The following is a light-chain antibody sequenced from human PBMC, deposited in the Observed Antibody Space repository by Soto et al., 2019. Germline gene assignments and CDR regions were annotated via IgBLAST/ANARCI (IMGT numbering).Light chain of an antibody. CDR3: MEALQTPLT. CDR2: LGS. J-gene: IGKJ4*01. CDR1: QSLRHTNGYNY. Sequence: DLVMTQSPLALSVTPGEPASISCRSSQSLRHTNGYNYLDWYLQKPGQSPQLLIYLGSNRASGVPDRFSGSGSGTDFTLKITRVEAEDVGVYYCMEALQTPLTFGGGTKVEIK. V-gene: IGKV2-28*01.